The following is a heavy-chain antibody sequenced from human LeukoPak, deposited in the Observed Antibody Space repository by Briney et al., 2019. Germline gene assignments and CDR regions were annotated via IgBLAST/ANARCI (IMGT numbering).Heavy chain of an antibody. CDR2: IRDDGSNK. J-gene: IGHJ4*02. CDR1: GFTFSSYG. CDR3: AKDGYYDFWSGYYEDY. V-gene: IGHV3-30*02. Sequence: GGSLRLSCAASGFTFSSYGMHWVRQAPGKGLEWVAFIRDDGSNKYYADSVKGRFTISRDNSKNTLYLQMNSLRAEDTAVYYCAKDGYYDFWSGYYEDYWGQGTLVTVSS. D-gene: IGHD3-3*01.